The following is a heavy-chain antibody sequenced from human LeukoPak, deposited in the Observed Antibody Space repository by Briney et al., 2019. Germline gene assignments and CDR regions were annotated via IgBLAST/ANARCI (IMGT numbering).Heavy chain of an antibody. D-gene: IGHD3-10*01. CDR2: ISSSSSYI. CDR1: GFSFSFYR. V-gene: IGHV3-21*01. J-gene: IGHJ4*02. Sequence: GGSLRLSCAASGFSFSFYRMDWVRQAPGKGLEWVSSISSSSSYIYYADSVKGRFTISRDNAENSLYLQMNSLRAEDTAVYYCARDLDYGSGDYWGQGTLVTVSS. CDR3: ARDLDYGSGDY.